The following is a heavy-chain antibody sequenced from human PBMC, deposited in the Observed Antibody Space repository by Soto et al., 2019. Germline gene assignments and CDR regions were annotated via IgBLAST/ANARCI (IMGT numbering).Heavy chain of an antibody. V-gene: IGHV1-3*01. Sequence: QFQLVQSGAEVKKPGASVKVSCKASGYTFTSYARHWVRQAPGQRLEWMGWINAGNGNTKFSQKFQGRVTITRDTSASTAYMELGSLRSEDTAGYYCARAPGGPDGPGDYWGQGTLVTVSS. CDR2: INAGNGNT. J-gene: IGHJ4*02. CDR1: GYTFTSYA. CDR3: ARAPGGPDGPGDY. D-gene: IGHD2-15*01.